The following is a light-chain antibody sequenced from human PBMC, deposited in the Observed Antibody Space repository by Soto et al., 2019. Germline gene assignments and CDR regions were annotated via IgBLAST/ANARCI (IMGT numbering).Light chain of an antibody. J-gene: IGLJ1*01. Sequence: QSALTQPRSVSGSPGQSVTISCTGTSSDVGGYNYVSWYQQHPGKAPKLMIYDVSKRPSGVSNRFSGSKSGNTASLTISGLQADDEADYYCSSYTSSSTPFVFGTGTKVTVL. CDR2: DVS. CDR1: SSDVGGYNY. CDR3: SSYTSSSTPFV. V-gene: IGLV2-14*01.